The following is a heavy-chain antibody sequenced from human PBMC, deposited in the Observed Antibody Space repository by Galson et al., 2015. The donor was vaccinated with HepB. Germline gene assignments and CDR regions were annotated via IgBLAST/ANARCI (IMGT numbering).Heavy chain of an antibody. CDR1: GYTFTNYG. CDR2: IPAYTGNT. Sequence: SVKVSCKASGYTFTNYGISWVRQAPGHGLEWMGWIPAYTGNTKYAQKIQVRVTMTTDPSTSTAYMELRNLTSDDTAVYYCARDPGIAARGDYWGQGTLVAVSS. D-gene: IGHD6-6*01. CDR3: ARDPGIAARGDY. J-gene: IGHJ4*02. V-gene: IGHV1-18*04.